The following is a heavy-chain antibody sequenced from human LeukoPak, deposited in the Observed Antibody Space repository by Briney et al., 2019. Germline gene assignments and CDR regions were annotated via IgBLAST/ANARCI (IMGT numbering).Heavy chain of an antibody. CDR2: INPNNGGT. CDR3: ARSTKLAIDN. V-gene: IGHV1-2*04. CDR1: GYTFTAYY. Sequence: ASVKVSCTASGYTFTAYYIHWVRQAPGQGLEGMGWINPNNGGTNYAQKFQGWVTMTRDTSISTVYMELSRLTSDGTAAYYCARSTKLAIDNWGQGTLVTVSS. J-gene: IGHJ4*02. D-gene: IGHD1-1*01.